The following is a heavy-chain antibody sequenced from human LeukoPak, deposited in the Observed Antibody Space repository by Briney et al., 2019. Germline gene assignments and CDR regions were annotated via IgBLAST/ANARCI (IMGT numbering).Heavy chain of an antibody. V-gene: IGHV3-30-3*01. CDR1: GFTFSSYA. D-gene: IGHD3-9*01. CDR2: ISYDGSNK. CDR3: ARDYSDWLAPDY. J-gene: IGHJ4*02. Sequence: GRSLRLSCAASGFTFSSYAMHWVRQAPGKGLEWVAVISYDGSNKYYADSVKGRFTISRDNSKNTLYLQMNSLRAEDTAVYYCARDYSDWLAPDYWGQGTLVTVSS.